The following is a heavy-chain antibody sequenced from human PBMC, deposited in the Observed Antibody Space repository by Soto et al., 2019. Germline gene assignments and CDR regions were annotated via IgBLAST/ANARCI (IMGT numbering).Heavy chain of an antibody. Sequence: SQTLSLTCAISGDSVSSNSAAWNWIRQSPSRGLEWLGRTYYRSKWYNDYAVSVKSRIPINPDTSKNQFSLQLNSVPPEDTAVYYCARERTSFQLYRGPYGMDVWGQGTTVTVSS. CDR1: GDSVSSNSAA. J-gene: IGHJ6*02. V-gene: IGHV6-1*01. CDR2: TYYRSKWYN. D-gene: IGHD3-16*02. CDR3: ARERTSFQLYRGPYGMDV.